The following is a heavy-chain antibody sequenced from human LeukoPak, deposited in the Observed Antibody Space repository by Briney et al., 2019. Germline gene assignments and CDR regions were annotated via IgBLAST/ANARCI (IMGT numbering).Heavy chain of an antibody. J-gene: IGHJ5*02. D-gene: IGHD6-13*01. CDR2: ISGSGGST. Sequence: QPGGSLRLSCAASGFTFSSDAMSWVRQAPGKGLEWVSAISGSGGSTYYADSVKGRFTISRDNSKNTLYLQMNSLRAEDTAVYYCAKDPPSWYSSSWYGFDPWGQGTLVTVSS. V-gene: IGHV3-23*01. CDR1: GFTFSSDA. CDR3: AKDPPSWYSSSWYGFDP.